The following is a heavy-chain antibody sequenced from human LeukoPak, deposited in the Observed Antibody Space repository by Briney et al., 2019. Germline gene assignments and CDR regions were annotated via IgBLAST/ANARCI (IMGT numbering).Heavy chain of an antibody. D-gene: IGHD3-16*01. J-gene: IGHJ5*02. Sequence: PSETLSLTCTVSGGSISSSSYYWGWIRQPPGKGLEWIGCIYYSGSTYYNPSLKSRVTISVDTSKNQFSLKLSSVTAADTAVYYCARYEGGPNWFDPWGQGTLVTVSS. CDR2: IYYSGST. V-gene: IGHV4-39*07. CDR3: ARYEGGPNWFDP. CDR1: GGSISSSSYY.